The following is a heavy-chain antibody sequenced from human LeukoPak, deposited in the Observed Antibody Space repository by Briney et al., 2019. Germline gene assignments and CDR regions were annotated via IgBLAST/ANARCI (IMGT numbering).Heavy chain of an antibody. D-gene: IGHD3-10*01. CDR2: INPNSGGT. V-gene: IGHV1-2*02. J-gene: IGHJ4*02. CDR3: ARAYGSGSPRYFDY. Sequence: ASVKVSCKASGYTFTSYYMHWVREAPGQGLGWMGWINPNSGGTNYAQKFQGRVTMTRDTSISTFYMELSRLRSDDTAVYYCARAYGSGSPRYFDYWGQGTLVTVSS. CDR1: GYTFTSYY.